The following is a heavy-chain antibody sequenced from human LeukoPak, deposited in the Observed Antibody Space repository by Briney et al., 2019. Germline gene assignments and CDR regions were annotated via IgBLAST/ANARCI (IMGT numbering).Heavy chain of an antibody. CDR1: GGSISSYY. J-gene: IGHJ4*02. D-gene: IGHD2-2*02. CDR2: IYYSGNT. CDR3: ARQAGYCSSTSCYRSYFGY. Sequence: SETLSLTCTVSGGSISSYYWSWIRQPPGKGLEWIGYIYYSGNTNYNPSLESRVTISVDTPKNQFSLKLSSVTAADTAVYYCARQAGYCSSTSCYRSYFGYWGQGTLVTVSS. V-gene: IGHV4-59*01.